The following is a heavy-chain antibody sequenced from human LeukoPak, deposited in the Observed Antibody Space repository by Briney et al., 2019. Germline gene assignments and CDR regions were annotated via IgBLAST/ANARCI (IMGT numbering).Heavy chain of an antibody. Sequence: GGSLRLSCTGSGFGFRDHTMSWVRQPPGKGLEWVGFITSKPYGEATHYAASVSGRFTFSRDDSKSVAYLQMNSLKTEDTPVYYCVRHDGMILPVWGQGTLVTVSS. CDR1: GFGFRDHT. J-gene: IGHJ4*02. V-gene: IGHV3-49*04. D-gene: IGHD3/OR15-3a*01. CDR2: ITSKPYGEAT. CDR3: VRHDGMILPV.